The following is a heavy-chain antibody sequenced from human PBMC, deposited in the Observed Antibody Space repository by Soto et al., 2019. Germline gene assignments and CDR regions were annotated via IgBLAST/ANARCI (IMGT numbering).Heavy chain of an antibody. D-gene: IGHD1-7*01. J-gene: IGHJ6*02. V-gene: IGHV3-21*01. CDR2: LSSSSSYI. Sequence: GGSLRLSCAASGFSFSSSSTNLVRQGPGMGLERVSSLSSSSSYIYYADSVKGRFTISRDNAKNPLYLKMNILRAEDTAVYSCARDLDRRTGTSDGMDVWGQGTTVTVSS. CDR3: ARDLDRRTGTSDGMDV. CDR1: GFSFSSSS.